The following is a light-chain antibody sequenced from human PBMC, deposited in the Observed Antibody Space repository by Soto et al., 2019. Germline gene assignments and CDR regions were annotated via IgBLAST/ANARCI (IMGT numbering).Light chain of an antibody. CDR2: EVS. V-gene: IGLV2-18*02. CDR3: SSYTTSSIL. J-gene: IGLJ2*01. Sequence: QSALTQPPSVSGSPGQSVTISCTGTSSDVGNYDRVSWYQQPPGTAPKLIIYEVSNRPSGVPDRFSGSKSGDTASLTISGLQAEDEPDYFCSSYTTSSILFGGGTKLTVL. CDR1: SSDVGNYDR.